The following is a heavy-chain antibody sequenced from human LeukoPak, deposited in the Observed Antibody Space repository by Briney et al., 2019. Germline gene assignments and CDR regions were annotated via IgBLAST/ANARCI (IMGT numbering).Heavy chain of an antibody. CDR3: ARDGGIVVVTVGAFDI. D-gene: IGHD2-21*02. Sequence: GGSLRLSCAASGFTFSSYSMNWVRQAPGKGLEWVSSISSSSSYIYYADSVKGRFTISRDNAKNSLYLQMNSLRAEDTAVYYRARDGGIVVVTVGAFDIWGQGTMVTVSS. CDR1: GFTFSSYS. J-gene: IGHJ3*02. V-gene: IGHV3-21*01. CDR2: ISSSSSYI.